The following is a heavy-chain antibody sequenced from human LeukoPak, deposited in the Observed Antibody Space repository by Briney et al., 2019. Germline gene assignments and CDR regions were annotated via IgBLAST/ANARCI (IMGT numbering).Heavy chain of an antibody. CDR3: ARDSHPYSSSWYQTIDY. CDR1: GSLD. J-gene: IGHJ4*02. D-gene: IGHD6-13*01. CDR2: ISGSGANT. V-gene: IGHV3-23*01. Sequence: PGGSVRLSCSASGSLDMNWVRQAPGKGLEWVSAISGSGANTYYADSVKGRFTISRDNSKNTLYLQMNSLRAEDTAVYYCARDSHPYSSSWYQTIDYWGQGTLVTVSS.